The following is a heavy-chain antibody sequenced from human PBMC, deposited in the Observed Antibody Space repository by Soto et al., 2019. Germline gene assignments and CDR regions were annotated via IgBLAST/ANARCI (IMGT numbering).Heavy chain of an antibody. J-gene: IGHJ4*02. CDR2: IIPLTETP. CDR3: AIGTRNSWTCDF. Sequence: QVQVVQSGAEVKKPGSSVKVSCKASGGTFSNSAISWVRQAPGHGLEWVGGIIPLTETPVYAQTVQGRLTITADEITSAAYMELSSLRSDDTAVYCCAIGTRNSWTCDFWGQGTLLTVSS. V-gene: IGHV1-69*01. CDR1: GGTFSNSA. D-gene: IGHD6-13*01.